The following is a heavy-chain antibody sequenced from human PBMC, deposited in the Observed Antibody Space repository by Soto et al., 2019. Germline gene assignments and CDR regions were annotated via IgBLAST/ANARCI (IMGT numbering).Heavy chain of an antibody. J-gene: IGHJ4*02. CDR3: AREGSSSGPDYEY. CDR2: TRNKANSYTT. D-gene: IGHD3-22*01. Sequence: GGSLRLSCAASGFTFSNYYINWVRQAPGKGLEWVGRTRNKANSYTTDYAAFVKGRFTISRDGSKNLIYLQMNSLKTEDTAVYYCAREGSSSGPDYEYWGQGTLVTVSS. V-gene: IGHV3-72*01. CDR1: GFTFSNYY.